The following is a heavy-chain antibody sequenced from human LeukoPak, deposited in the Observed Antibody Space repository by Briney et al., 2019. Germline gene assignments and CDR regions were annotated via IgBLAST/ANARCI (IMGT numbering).Heavy chain of an antibody. Sequence: GGSLRLSCAASGFTFSNYAMRWVRQAPGKGLEWVSGTSGSGDSTYYADSVKGRFTISRDNSKNTLYLQMNSLRAEDTAVYYCAELGITMIGGVWGKGTTVTISS. CDR3: AELGITMIGGV. J-gene: IGHJ6*04. CDR1: GFTFSNYA. V-gene: IGHV3-23*01. CDR2: TSGSGDST. D-gene: IGHD3-10*02.